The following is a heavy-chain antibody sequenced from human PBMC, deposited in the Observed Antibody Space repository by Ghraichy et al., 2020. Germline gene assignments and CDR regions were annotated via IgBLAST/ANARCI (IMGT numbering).Heavy chain of an antibody. CDR3: ARDRYDYGDSYWYFDL. CDR1: GGSISPYY. V-gene: IGHV4-59*01. J-gene: IGHJ2*01. D-gene: IGHD4-17*01. Sequence: SQTLSLTCTVSGGSISPYYWSWIRQPPDKGLEWIGYVYFTGSTNSNPSLKSRVTISVDTSRNQFSLKLSSVTAADTAVYYCARDRYDYGDSYWYFDLLGRGTLVTVSS. CDR2: VYFTGST.